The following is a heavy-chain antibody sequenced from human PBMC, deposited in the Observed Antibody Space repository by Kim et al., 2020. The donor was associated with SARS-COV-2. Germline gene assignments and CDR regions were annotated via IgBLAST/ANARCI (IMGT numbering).Heavy chain of an antibody. CDR3: AREAESGYESGFDS. CDR2: VYTSGDT. V-gene: IGHV4-31*03. CDR1: GGSIASGGYS. Sequence: SETLSLTCSVSGGSIASGGYSWSWIRQFPGKGLEWLGFVYTSGDTYYNPSLESRVTISVDTSQNQFSLRLRSVTAADTAVYYCAREAESGYESGFDSWGQGAPVTVSS. D-gene: IGHD5-12*01. J-gene: IGHJ4*02.